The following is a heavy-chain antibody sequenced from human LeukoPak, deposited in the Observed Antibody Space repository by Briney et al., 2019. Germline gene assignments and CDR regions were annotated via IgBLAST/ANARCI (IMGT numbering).Heavy chain of an antibody. CDR1: GYTFTGYY. CDR2: INPNSGGT. D-gene: IGHD6-19*01. J-gene: IGHJ6*03. Sequence: GASVKVSCKASGYTFTGYYMHWVRQAPGQGLEWVGWINPNSGGTNYAQKFQGRVTMTRDTSISKAYMELSRLRSDDTAVYYCARAGAVAGPYYYYYMDVWGKGTTVTVSS. CDR3: ARAGAVAGPYYYYYMDV. V-gene: IGHV1-2*02.